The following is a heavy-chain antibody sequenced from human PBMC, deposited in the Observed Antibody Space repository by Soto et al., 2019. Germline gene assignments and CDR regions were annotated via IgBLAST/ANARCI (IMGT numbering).Heavy chain of an antibody. D-gene: IGHD3-3*01. Sequence: SETLSLTCTVSGGSIGSFYWSWIRQPPGKGLEWIGYIFDTGSTNYNPSLESRVTISVDTSKNQFPLKLTSVTAADTAIYYCARGPNRFYFDYWGQGTLVTVSS. V-gene: IGHV4-59*12. CDR3: ARGPNRFYFDY. J-gene: IGHJ4*02. CDR1: GGSIGSFY. CDR2: IFDTGST.